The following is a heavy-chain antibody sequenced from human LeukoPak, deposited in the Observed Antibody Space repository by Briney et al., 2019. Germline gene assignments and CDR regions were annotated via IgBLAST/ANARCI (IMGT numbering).Heavy chain of an antibody. Sequence: PSETLSLTCPVSGGSISSYYWSWIRPPPGKGLEWIGYIYYSGSTNYNPSLKSRVTISVDTSKNQFSLKLNSVTAADTAVYYCAGLWFGEDYYYYGMDVWGQGTTVTVSS. V-gene: IGHV4-59*08. CDR3: AGLWFGEDYYYYGMDV. J-gene: IGHJ6*02. D-gene: IGHD3-10*01. CDR2: IYYSGST. CDR1: GGSISSYY.